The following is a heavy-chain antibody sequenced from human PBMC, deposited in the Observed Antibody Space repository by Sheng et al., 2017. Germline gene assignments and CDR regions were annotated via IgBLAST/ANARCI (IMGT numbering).Heavy chain of an antibody. CDR3: ARDSGYDPYYYYGMHF. CDR2: LYSGGNT. J-gene: IGHJ6*02. V-gene: IGHV4-61*02. CDR1: GVSISSGGFY. D-gene: IGHD5-12*01. Sequence: QVQLQESGPGLVKPSQTLSLTCTVSGVSISSGGFYWSWIRQPAGKGLEWIGRLYSGGNTNYNPSLNSRVTISVDKTRNQFSLKLTSVTAADTAVYFCARDSGYDPYYYYGMHFWGRGHGRRLL.